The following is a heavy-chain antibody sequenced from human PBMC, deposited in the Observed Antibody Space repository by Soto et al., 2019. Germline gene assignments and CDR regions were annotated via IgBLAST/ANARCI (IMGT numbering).Heavy chain of an antibody. CDR1: GFTFGDYA. CDR2: LSWNSGII. V-gene: IGHV3-9*01. CDR3: VKSMAGENKDAFDI. D-gene: IGHD6-6*01. J-gene: IGHJ3*02. Sequence: EVRLVDSGGGLVQPGGSLRLSCAASGFTFGDYAMFWVRQAPGRGLEWVSGLSWNSGIIGYADSVMGRFTMSRENAKTSLYLHMNSLRAEDTALYYCVKSMAGENKDAFDIWGQGTVVTLSS.